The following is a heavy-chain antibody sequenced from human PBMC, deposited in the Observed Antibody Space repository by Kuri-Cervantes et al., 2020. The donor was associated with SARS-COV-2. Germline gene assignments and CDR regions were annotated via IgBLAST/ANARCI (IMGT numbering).Heavy chain of an antibody. J-gene: IGHJ5*02. CDR1: GGSFSGYY. CDR3: ARAVTSIFGVPTNWFDP. Sequence: SQTLSLTCAVYGGSFSGYYWSWIRQSPGKGLVWIGEINHTGSTNYNPSLKSRVTISVDTSKNQFSLKLSSVTAADTAVYYCARAVTSIFGVPTNWFDPWGQGTLVTVSS. D-gene: IGHD3-3*01. CDR2: INHTGST. V-gene: IGHV4-34*01.